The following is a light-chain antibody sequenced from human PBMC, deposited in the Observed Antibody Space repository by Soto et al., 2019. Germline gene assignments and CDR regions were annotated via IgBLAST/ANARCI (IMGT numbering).Light chain of an antibody. CDR3: QQFDSSVT. CDR2: GAS. V-gene: IGKV3-20*01. Sequence: EIVLTQSPGSLSLSPGERATLSCRASQSVSSTFFAWYQQRPGQAPRLLMYGASSRATGIPERFSRSGSGTDFTLTISRLEPEDFAVYYCQQFDSSVTFGQGTKVEIK. J-gene: IGKJ1*01. CDR1: QSVSSTF.